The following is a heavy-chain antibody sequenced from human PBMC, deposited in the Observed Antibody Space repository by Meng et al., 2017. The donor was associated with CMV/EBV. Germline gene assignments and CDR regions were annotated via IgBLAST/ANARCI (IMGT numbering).Heavy chain of an antibody. CDR1: GFTFSSYA. V-gene: IGHV3-30*04. Sequence: GGSLRLSCAASGFTFSSYAMHWVRQAPSKGLEWVAVISYDGSNKYYADSVKGRFTISRDNSKNTLYLQMNSLRAEDTAVYYCASGSYYFYWGQGTLVTVSS. D-gene: IGHD1-26*01. CDR3: ASGSYYFY. J-gene: IGHJ4*02. CDR2: ISYDGSNK.